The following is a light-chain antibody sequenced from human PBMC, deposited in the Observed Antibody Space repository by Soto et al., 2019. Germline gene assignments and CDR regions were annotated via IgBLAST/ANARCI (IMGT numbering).Light chain of an antibody. J-gene: IGKJ1*01. V-gene: IGKV1-5*03. CDR1: QRISSW. CDR3: QQYNSYSWT. CDR2: KAS. Sequence: DIQMTQSPSTLAASGRDIVTIACRPRQRISSWLAWYQQKPGKAPKLLIYKASSLESGVASRFSGSGSGTEFTLTLSSLQPDDFATYYCQQYNSYSWTFGQGTNVDI.